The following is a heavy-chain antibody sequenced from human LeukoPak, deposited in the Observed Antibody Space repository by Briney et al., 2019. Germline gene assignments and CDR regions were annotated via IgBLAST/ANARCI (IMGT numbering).Heavy chain of an antibody. CDR1: GFTFSSYG. J-gene: IGHJ3*02. D-gene: IGHD3-16*02. Sequence: PGGSLRLSCAASGFTFSSYGMHWVRQAPGKGLEWVAVISYDGSNKYYADSVKGRFTISRDNSKNTLYLQMNSLRAEDTAVYYCATRRDYDYVWGSYRYRAFDIWGQGTMVTVSS. CDR2: ISYDGSNK. CDR3: ATRRDYDYVWGSYRYRAFDI. V-gene: IGHV3-30*03.